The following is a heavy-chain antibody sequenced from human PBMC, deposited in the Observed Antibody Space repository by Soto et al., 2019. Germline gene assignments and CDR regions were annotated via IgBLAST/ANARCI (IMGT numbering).Heavy chain of an antibody. D-gene: IGHD6-13*01. Sequence: EVQLVESGGGLVKPGGSLRLSCAASGFTFSNAWMNWVRQAPGKGLEWVGRIKSKTNGGTTDYAAPVKGRFTISRDVLKNTLYLQMNSLKTEDTAVYYCTTKGSSSWYAYYYYYGMDVWGQGTTVTVSS. CDR1: GFTFSNAW. V-gene: IGHV3-15*07. CDR2: IKSKTNGGTT. J-gene: IGHJ6*02. CDR3: TTKGSSSWYAYYYYYGMDV.